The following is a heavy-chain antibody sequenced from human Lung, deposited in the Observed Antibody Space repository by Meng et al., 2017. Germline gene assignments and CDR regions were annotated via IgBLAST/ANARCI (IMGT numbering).Heavy chain of an antibody. J-gene: IGHJ4*02. V-gene: IGHV4-34*01. CDR2: INHSGST. CDR1: GCSCCDSY. Sequence: QLHRRVGAVAMFNASVTLSRHCVVSGCSCCDSYWVWIRPPPGKGLEGIRDINHSGSTNYNPFLESLTTISVDTSQNNLSLKLSSVTAADSAVYYCARGPTTMAHDFDYWGQGTLVTVSS. D-gene: IGHD4-11*01. CDR3: ARGPTTMAHDFDY.